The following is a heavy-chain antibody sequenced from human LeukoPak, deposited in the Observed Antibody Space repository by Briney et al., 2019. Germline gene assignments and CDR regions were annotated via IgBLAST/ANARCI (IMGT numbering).Heavy chain of an antibody. V-gene: IGHV3-11*01. Sequence: GGSLRLSCAASGFSFKDYYFSWIRQAPGKGLEWVSFINVNGAAMYYADSVKGRFTISRDNAKNSIYLEMNSLRAEDTAVYYCARGPRILAAGSYYFDYWGQGSLVTVSS. CDR3: ARGPRILAAGSYYFDY. D-gene: IGHD6-13*01. CDR1: GFSFKDYY. J-gene: IGHJ4*02. CDR2: INVNGAAM.